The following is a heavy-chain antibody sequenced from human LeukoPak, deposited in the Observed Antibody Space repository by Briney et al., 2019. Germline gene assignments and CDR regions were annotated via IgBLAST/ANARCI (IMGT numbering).Heavy chain of an antibody. J-gene: IGHJ4*02. CDR1: GFIFSSYG. CDR2: ISSEGRKK. V-gene: IGHV3-30*03. CDR3: ARDFNWAIDY. Sequence: GGSPRLSCAASGFIFSSYGMHWVRQAPGKGLEWVALISSEGRKKLYADSVKGRLTISRDTSKNTLYLEMSSLRPEDTAVYYCARDFNWAIDYWGQGTLVTVSS. D-gene: IGHD7-27*01.